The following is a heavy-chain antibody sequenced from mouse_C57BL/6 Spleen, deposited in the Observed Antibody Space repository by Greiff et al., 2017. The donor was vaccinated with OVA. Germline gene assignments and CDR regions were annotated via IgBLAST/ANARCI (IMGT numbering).Heavy chain of an antibody. J-gene: IGHJ3*01. V-gene: IGHV1-64*01. D-gene: IGHD2-3*01. CDR2: IHPNSGST. Sequence: QVQLQQPGAELVKPGASVKLSCKASGYTFTSYWMHWVKQRPGQGLEWIGMIHPNSGSTNYNEKFKSKATLTVDKSSSTAYMQLSSLTSEDYAVYYCARGWLPFAYWGQGTLVTVSA. CDR1: GYTFTSYW. CDR3: ARGWLPFAY.